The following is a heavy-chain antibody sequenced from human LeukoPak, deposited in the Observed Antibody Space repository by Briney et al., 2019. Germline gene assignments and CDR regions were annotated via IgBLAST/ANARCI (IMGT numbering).Heavy chain of an antibody. CDR1: GFTFGKYW. D-gene: IGHD2-21*02. J-gene: IGHJ4*02. V-gene: IGHV3-7*03. CDR2: IKLDGSEK. Sequence: PGGSLRLSCVASGFTFGKYWMSWVRQAPGKGLEWVANIKLDGSEKNYVDSVKGRFTISRDNTKNSLYLQMNSLRAEDTAVYYCARQERHIVVMAANPLDYWGQGTLVTVSS. CDR3: ARQERHIVVMAANPLDY.